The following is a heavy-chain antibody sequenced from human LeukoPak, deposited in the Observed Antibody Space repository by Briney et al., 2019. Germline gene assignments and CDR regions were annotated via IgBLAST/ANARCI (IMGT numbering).Heavy chain of an antibody. Sequence: PGGSLRLSCAASGFTFSSYGMHWVRQAPGKGLEWVAFIRYDGSNKYYADSVKGRFTISRDNSKNTLYLQMNSLRAEDTAVYYCARDRGGDYYDRYFDYWGQGTLVTVSS. CDR1: GFTFSSYG. CDR2: IRYDGSNK. D-gene: IGHD3-22*01. J-gene: IGHJ4*02. V-gene: IGHV3-30*02. CDR3: ARDRGGDYYDRYFDY.